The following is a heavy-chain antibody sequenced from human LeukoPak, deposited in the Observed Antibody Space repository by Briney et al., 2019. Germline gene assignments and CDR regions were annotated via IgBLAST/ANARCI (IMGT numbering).Heavy chain of an antibody. CDR1: GFTFSNYA. J-gene: IGHJ4*02. Sequence: GGSLRLSCEASGFTFSNYAMSWVRQAPGKGLECVSPISGSGGSTYYRDSVKGRFTVSRDNSKNTLYLQMNGLRAEDTAVYYCAKSPAGSSWPSIDYWGQGTLVTVSS. V-gene: IGHV3-23*01. CDR3: AKSPAGSSWPSIDY. CDR2: ISGSGGST. D-gene: IGHD6-13*01.